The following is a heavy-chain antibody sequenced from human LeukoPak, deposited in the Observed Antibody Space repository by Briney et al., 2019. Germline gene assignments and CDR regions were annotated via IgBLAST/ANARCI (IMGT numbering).Heavy chain of an antibody. V-gene: IGHV4-39*07. CDR1: GASISSSGYC. Sequence: SETLSLTCTVSGASISSSGYCWGRVRQPPGQGLKWNANNSESRTTYYIPSLKSPIAISIDTSQSPFSLILTSATAADTSVYYCGREGGHFDIDYWGEGSLVTVYS. CDR3: GREGGHFDIDY. CDR2: NSESRTT. D-gene: IGHD2-21*01. J-gene: IGHJ4*02.